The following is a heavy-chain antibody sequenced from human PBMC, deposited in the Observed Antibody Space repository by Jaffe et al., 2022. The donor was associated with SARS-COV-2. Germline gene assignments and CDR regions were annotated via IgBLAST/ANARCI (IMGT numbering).Heavy chain of an antibody. V-gene: IGHV3-23*04. J-gene: IGHJ4*02. CDR2: IRGRDGDT. CDR3: VKGGHLDY. Sequence: EVQLVDSGGGLVQPGGSLRLSCVASGFPFSTYDMSWARQAPGKGLEWVSIIRGRDGDTHYGNSMKGRFTISRDNSKSALYLQMNSLGAEDTAVYYCVKGGHLDYWGQGVLVTVSS. CDR1: GFPFSTYD.